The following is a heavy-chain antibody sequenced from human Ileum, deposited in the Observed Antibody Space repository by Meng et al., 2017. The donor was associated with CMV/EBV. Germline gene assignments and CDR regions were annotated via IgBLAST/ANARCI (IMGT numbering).Heavy chain of an antibody. Sequence: RGSLRLSCAASGFTFSSYAMSWLRQAPGKGLEWVARISSGGDTAIYGDSVRGRFTISRDNSKNTVYLQMDSLSVEDTAIYYCAKGFGSSRRFDYWGQGTLVTVSS. CDR1: GFTFSSYA. D-gene: IGHD1-26*01. CDR3: AKGFGSSRRFDY. V-gene: IGHV3-23*01. J-gene: IGHJ4*02. CDR2: ISSGGDTA.